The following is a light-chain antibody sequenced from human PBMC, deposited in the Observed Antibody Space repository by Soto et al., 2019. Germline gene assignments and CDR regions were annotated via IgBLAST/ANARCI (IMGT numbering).Light chain of an antibody. J-gene: IGKJ1*01. CDR1: QRVDNNF. CDR3: QQYGRSLWT. V-gene: IGKV3-20*01. CDR2: GAS. Sequence: LTQSPGTLSFSPGEGATLSCRTSQRVDNNFVAWYQQKPGQAPRLLIYGASTRATGIPDRFSGSGFGTDFTLTITRLEPEDFAVYHCQQYGRSLWTFGMGIKV.